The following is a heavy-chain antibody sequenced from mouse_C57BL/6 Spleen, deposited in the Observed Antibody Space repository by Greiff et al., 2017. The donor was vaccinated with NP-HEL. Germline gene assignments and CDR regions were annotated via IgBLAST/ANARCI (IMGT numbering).Heavy chain of an antibody. CDR2: ISNGGGST. J-gene: IGHJ4*01. V-gene: IGHV5-12*01. CDR3: ASPYYYGSSYYAMDY. CDR1: GFTFSDYY. Sequence: EVQVVESGGGLVQPGGSLKLSCAASGFTFSDYYMYWVRQTPEKRLEWVAYISNGGGSTYYPDTVKGRFTISRDNAKNTLYLQMSRLKSEDTAMYYCASPYYYGSSYYAMDYWGQGTSVTVSS. D-gene: IGHD1-1*01.